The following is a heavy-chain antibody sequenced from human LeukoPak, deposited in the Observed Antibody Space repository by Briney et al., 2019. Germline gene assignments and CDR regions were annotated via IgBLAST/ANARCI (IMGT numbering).Heavy chain of an antibody. CDR3: ARAWEYDILTGYQYHLDP. V-gene: IGHV4-39*01. Sequence: SETLCLTCTGSGGSVSGSTYFWGWIRQPPGKGLEWIGSVYYSGSTYYSPSLKSRVTTSVDTSRNQFSLKLSSVTATDTAVYYCARAWEYDILTGYQYHLDPWGQRTLLTVSS. D-gene: IGHD3-9*01. CDR1: GGSVSGSTYF. J-gene: IGHJ5*02. CDR2: VYYSGST.